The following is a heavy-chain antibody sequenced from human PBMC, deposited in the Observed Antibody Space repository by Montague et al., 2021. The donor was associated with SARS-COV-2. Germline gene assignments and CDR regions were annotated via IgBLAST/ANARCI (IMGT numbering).Heavy chain of an antibody. J-gene: IGHJ4*02. D-gene: IGHD6-13*01. Sequence: SETLSLTCAVSGGFISSGNWWSWVRQPPGKGLEWIGEIFHSGAASYNPXXESRLTISMDKSKNEFSLKLNSVTAADTAMYYCARDFVAAVPDRFDSWGQGVLVTVSS. CDR2: IFHSGAA. V-gene: IGHV4/OR15-8*02. CDR3: ARDFVAAVPDRFDS. CDR1: GGFISSGNW.